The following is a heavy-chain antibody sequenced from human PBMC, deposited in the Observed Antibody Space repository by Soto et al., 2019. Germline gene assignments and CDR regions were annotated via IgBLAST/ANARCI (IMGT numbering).Heavy chain of an antibody. CDR3: ARETTAPGTFGEDASDI. CDR2: IVPILKTA. V-gene: IGHV1-69*11. J-gene: IGHJ3*02. D-gene: IGHD6-13*01. CDR1: GDTFSNYV. Sequence: QVQLVQSGAEVKKPGSSVKVACKVSGDTFSNYVINWVRQAPGQGLEWMGAIVPILKTANYAQKFQGRVTITADEFTFTAYMQLSGLRSDDTATYYCARETTAPGTFGEDASDIWGQGTLVTVSS.